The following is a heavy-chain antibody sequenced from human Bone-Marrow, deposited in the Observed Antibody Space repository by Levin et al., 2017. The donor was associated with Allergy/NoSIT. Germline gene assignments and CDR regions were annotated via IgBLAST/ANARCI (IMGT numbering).Heavy chain of an antibody. J-gene: IGHJ2*01. Sequence: PGGSLRLSCAASGFTFRSHSMNWVRQAPGRGLEWISYISSSSATIHYADSVKGRFTISRDNARNSLYLQMNSLRAEDTAVYYCARARELDYADWFFDLWGRGTLVTVSS. CDR3: ARARELDYADWFFDL. V-gene: IGHV3-48*04. CDR2: ISSSSATI. D-gene: IGHD1-26*01. CDR1: GFTFRSHS.